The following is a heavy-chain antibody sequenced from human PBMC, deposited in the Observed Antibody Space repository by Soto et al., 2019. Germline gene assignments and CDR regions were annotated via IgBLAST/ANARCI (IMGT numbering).Heavy chain of an antibody. D-gene: IGHD6-19*01. CDR2: IIPIFGTA. V-gene: IGHV1-69*01. J-gene: IGHJ6*02. CDR3: ATKIAVAGPSVYYYYYGMDV. Sequence: QVQLVQSGAEVKKPGSSVKVSCKASGGTFSSYAISWVRQAPGQGHEWMGGIIPIFGTANYAQKFQGRVTITADESTSTAYMELSSLRSEDTAVYYCATKIAVAGPSVYYYYYGMDVWGQGTTVTVSS. CDR1: GGTFSSYA.